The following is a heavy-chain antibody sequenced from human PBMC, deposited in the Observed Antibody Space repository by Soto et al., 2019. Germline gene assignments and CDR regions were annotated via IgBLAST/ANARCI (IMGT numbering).Heavy chain of an antibody. CDR3: AHSWEAAADNPEYFQH. CDR1: GFSLSTSGVG. CDR2: IYWDDDK. V-gene: IGHV2-5*02. Sequence: SGPTLVKPTQTLTLTCTFSGFSLSTSGVGVGWIRQPPGKALEWLALIYWDDDKRYSPSLKSRLTITKDTSKNQVVLTMTNMDPVDTATYYCAHSWEAAADNPEYFQHWGQGTLVTVSS. J-gene: IGHJ1*01. D-gene: IGHD6-13*01.